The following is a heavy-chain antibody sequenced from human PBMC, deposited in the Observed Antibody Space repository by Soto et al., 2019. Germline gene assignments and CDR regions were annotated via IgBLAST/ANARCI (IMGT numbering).Heavy chain of an antibody. V-gene: IGHV3-23*01. D-gene: IGHD3-10*01. CDR1: GFTFSNYA. CDR2: IIYSGGST. CDR3: AKKLHFGSASYYFYFDY. J-gene: IGHJ4*02. Sequence: EVQLLESGGGLVQPGGSLRLSCAASGFTFSNYAMSWVRQAPGKGLEWVSTIIYSGGSTYYADSVKGRFITSRDNSKNTLYLQMNSLRVEDTAVYYCAKKLHFGSASYYFYFDYWGQGTLVTVSS.